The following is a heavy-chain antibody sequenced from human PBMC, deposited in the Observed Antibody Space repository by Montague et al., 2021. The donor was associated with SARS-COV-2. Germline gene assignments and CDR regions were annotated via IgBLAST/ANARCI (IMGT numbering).Heavy chain of an antibody. V-gene: IGHV4-4*02. CDR1: GGSISSGTW. CDR2: ISHSGGT. Sequence: SETLSLTCAVSGGSISSGTWWTWVRQPPGKGLEWIGEISHSGGTNYNPSLKSRVTISVDKSKNQFSLNLNSVTAADTAVYYCARLSSDIGGYFWFDPWGQGTRVPVSS. D-gene: IGHD1-26*01. CDR3: ARLSSDIGGYFWFDP. J-gene: IGHJ5*02.